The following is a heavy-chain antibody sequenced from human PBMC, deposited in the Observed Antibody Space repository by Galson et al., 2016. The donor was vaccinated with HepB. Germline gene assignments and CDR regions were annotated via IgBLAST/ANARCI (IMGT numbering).Heavy chain of an antibody. CDR3: ARLYCGGGGRYPRPYYFDF. CDR2: VRTTDVRSGFKT. J-gene: IGHJ4*01. V-gene: IGHV3-23*01. CDR1: AFPLSSHA. Sequence: SLRLSCAVSAFPLSSHAMGWVRQAPGEGLEWVSVVRTTDVRSGFKTSYADSVRGRFTVSRDDPGNTLFLQMNSLRVTDTAVYYCARLYCGGGGRYPRPYYFDFWGHGIPVTVS. D-gene: IGHD2-21*01.